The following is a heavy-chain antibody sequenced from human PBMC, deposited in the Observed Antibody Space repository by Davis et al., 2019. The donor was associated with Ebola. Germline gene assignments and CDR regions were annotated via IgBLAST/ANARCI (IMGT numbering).Heavy chain of an antibody. D-gene: IGHD6-13*01. CDR3: ARMAAAGTKLDV. CDR1: GYTFISYG. V-gene: IGHV1-18*04. J-gene: IGHJ6*02. CDR2: ISTYNGNT. Sequence: ASVQVSCKASGYTFISYGISWVRQAPRQGLEWMGWISTYNGNTNFAQKLQGRVTMTTDTSTSSAYMELRSLRSDDTAVYYCARMAAAGTKLDVWGQGTTVTVSS.